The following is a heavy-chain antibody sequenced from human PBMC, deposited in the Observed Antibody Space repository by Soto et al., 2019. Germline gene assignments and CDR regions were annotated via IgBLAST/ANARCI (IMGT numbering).Heavy chain of an antibody. V-gene: IGHV3-53*01. CDR3: AKVGRDGYNYYYYGMDV. D-gene: IGHD5-12*01. J-gene: IGHJ6*02. CDR1: GFTVSNNY. Sequence: GGSLRLSCAASGFTVSNNYMSWVRQAPGKGLEWVSVIYTGGTTYYADSVKGRFTISRDNSKNMLWLQMSSLRAEDTAVYYCAKVGRDGYNYYYYGMDVWGQGTTVTVSS. CDR2: IYTGGTT.